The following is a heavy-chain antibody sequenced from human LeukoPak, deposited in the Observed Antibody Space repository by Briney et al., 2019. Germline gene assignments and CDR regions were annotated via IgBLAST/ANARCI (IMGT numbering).Heavy chain of an antibody. Sequence: SETLSLTCTVSGGSISSYYWSWIRQPPGKGLEWIGYIYYSGSTNYNPTLKSRVTISVDTSKNQFSLKLSSVTAADTAVYYCARYYCSSTSCYFDYWGQGTLVTVSS. CDR3: ARYYCSSTSCYFDY. V-gene: IGHV4-59*01. CDR2: IYYSGST. D-gene: IGHD2-2*01. CDR1: GGSISSYY. J-gene: IGHJ4*02.